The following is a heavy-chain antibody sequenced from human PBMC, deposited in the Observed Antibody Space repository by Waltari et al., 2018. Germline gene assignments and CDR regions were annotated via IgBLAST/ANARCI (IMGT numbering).Heavy chain of an antibody. D-gene: IGHD1-20*01. CDR3: ARDRAYTYAFDI. V-gene: IGHV3-30*04. CDR2: ISYDGSNK. J-gene: IGHJ3*02. Sequence: SYAMHWVRQAPGKGLECVAVISYDGSNKYYVDSVKGRFTIYNSKNTLYLQMNSLRAEDTAVYYCARDRAYTYAFDIWGQGTMVTVSS. CDR1: SYA.